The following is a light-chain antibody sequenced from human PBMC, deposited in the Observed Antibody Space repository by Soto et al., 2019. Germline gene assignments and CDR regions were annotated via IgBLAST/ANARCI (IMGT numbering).Light chain of an antibody. CDR1: QDISNY. J-gene: IGKJ1*01. CDR3: QQYDNLPRWT. V-gene: IGKV1-33*01. Sequence: DIQMTQSPSSLSASVGDRVTITCQASQDISNYLNWYQQKPGKAPKLLIYDASNLETGVPSRFSGSGSGTDFTFTIRSLQPEDIATYYCQQYDNLPRWTFGQGTKVEIK. CDR2: DAS.